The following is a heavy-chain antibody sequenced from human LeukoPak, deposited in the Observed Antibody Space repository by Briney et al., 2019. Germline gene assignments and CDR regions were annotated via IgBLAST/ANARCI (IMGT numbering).Heavy chain of an antibody. V-gene: IGHV3-23*01. Sequence: GGSLRLSCAASGFTFSSYAMSWVRQALGRGLEWVSAISGSGGSTYYADSVKGRFTISRDNSKNTLYLQMNSLRAEDTAVYYCAKVDYDSSVRSEIDYWGQGTLVTVSS. D-gene: IGHD3-22*01. CDR1: GFTFSSYA. J-gene: IGHJ4*02. CDR2: ISGSGGST. CDR3: AKVDYDSSVRSEIDY.